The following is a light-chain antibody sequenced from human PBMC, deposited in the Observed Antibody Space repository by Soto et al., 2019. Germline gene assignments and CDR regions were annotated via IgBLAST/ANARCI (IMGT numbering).Light chain of an antibody. CDR1: QSVSSN. J-gene: IGKJ5*01. Sequence: EVVLTQSPDTLSLSPGERATLSCRASQSVSSNLAWYQQKPGQAPRLLIYDASNRATGIPARFSGSGSGTDFTLTISRLEPEDFAVYYCQQRSNWPPITFGQGTRLEIK. CDR3: QQRSNWPPIT. CDR2: DAS. V-gene: IGKV3-11*01.